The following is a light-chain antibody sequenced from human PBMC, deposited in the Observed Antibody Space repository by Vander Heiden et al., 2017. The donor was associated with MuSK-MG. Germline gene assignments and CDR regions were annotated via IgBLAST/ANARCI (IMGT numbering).Light chain of an antibody. V-gene: IGKV1-39*01. J-gene: IGKJ2*01. CDR2: AAS. Sequence: DIQMTQSPASLSAFVGDRVTITCRASQSISRYLNWYQKEQGKAPTLLIDAASSLQSGGAPRFSGSGYAKDFSITISSLLQEEFVTNYCQQSYYTTPTLYTFGQGTKVEIK. CDR3: QQSYYTTPTLYT. CDR1: QSISRY.